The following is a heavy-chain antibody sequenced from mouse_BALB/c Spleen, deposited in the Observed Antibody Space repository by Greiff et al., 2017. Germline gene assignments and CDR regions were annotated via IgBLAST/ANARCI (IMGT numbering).Heavy chain of an antibody. J-gene: IGHJ2*01. D-gene: IGHD1-1*01. CDR1: GYTFTSYT. CDR3: ARCYYEGYFDY. V-gene: IGHV1-4*02. Sequence: VQLQQSAAELARPGASVKMSCKASGYTFTSYTMHWVKQRPGQGLEWIGYINPSSGYTEYNQKFKDKTTLTADKSSSTAYMQLSSLTSEDSAVYYCARCYYEGYFDYWGQGTTLTVSS. CDR2: INPSSGYT.